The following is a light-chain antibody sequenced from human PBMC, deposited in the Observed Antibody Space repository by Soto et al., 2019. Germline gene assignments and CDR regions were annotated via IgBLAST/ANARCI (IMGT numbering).Light chain of an antibody. V-gene: IGKV1-39*01. CDR2: AAS. CDR1: ESISRH. CDR3: QQSYSTLSIT. Sequence: DIQMTQSPSSLSASVGDRVTITCRASESISRHLNWYQQKPGKAPNLLIYAASSLQNGVPSRFSGVGSGTDCTLTISNLQPEDFSTYYCQQSYSTLSITFGQGTRLEIK. J-gene: IGKJ5*01.